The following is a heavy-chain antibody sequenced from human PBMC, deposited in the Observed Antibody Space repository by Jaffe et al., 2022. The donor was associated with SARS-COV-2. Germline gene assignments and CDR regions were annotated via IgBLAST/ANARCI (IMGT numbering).Heavy chain of an antibody. CDR2: IKSKTDGGTT. CDR1: GFTFSNAW. Sequence: EVQLVESGGGLVKPGGSLRLSCAASGFTFSNAWMSWVRQAPGKGLEWVGRIKSKTDGGTTDYAAPVKGRFTISRDDSKNTLYLQMNSLKTEDTAVYYCTTEPSTSKQGYYYYGMDVWGQGTTVTVSS. J-gene: IGHJ6*02. V-gene: IGHV3-15*01. D-gene: IGHD2-2*01. CDR3: TTEPSTSKQGYYYYGMDV.